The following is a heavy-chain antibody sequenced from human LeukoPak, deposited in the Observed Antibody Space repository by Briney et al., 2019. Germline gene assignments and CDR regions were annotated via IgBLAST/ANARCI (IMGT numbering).Heavy chain of an antibody. D-gene: IGHD3-10*01. Sequence: GGSLRLSCAASGFIFSNYWMSWVRQAPGKGLEWVANMNQDGSEKYYVDSVKGRFTISRDNAKNSLYLQMNSLRAEDTAVYYCASSFMVRVVQYYWGQGTLVTVSS. CDR3: ASSFMVRVVQYY. V-gene: IGHV3-7*03. CDR2: MNQDGSEK. CDR1: GFIFSNYW. J-gene: IGHJ4*02.